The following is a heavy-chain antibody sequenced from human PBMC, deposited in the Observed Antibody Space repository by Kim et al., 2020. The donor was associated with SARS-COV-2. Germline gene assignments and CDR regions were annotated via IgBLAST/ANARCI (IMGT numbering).Heavy chain of an antibody. V-gene: IGHV4-39*07. Sequence: YNPSRKSRVTISVDPSKNQFSLKLSSVTAADTAVYYCVRDSRFYTNWFDPWGQGTLVTVSS. J-gene: IGHJ5*02. CDR3: VRDSRFYTNWFDP. D-gene: IGHD2-2*02.